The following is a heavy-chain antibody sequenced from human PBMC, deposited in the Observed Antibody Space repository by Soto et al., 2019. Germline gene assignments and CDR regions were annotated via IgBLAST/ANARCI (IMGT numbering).Heavy chain of an antibody. CDR1: GFSFSTYS. V-gene: IGHV3-48*02. CDR3: ARGGSSSDNGMDV. Sequence: EVQLVESGGGWLQPGGSRRLSCAASGFSFSTYSMNWVRQAPGKGLEWVSYISSRSYTIYYVDSVKGRFTISRDNAKNSLYLQMNSLRDEDTAVYYCARGGSSSDNGMDVWGQGTTVTVSS. CDR2: ISSRSYTI. J-gene: IGHJ6*02. D-gene: IGHD6-6*01.